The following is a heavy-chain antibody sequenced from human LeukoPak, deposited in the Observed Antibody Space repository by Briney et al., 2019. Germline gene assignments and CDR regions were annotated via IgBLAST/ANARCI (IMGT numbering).Heavy chain of an antibody. CDR2: ISGDGSST. D-gene: IGHD3-9*01. V-gene: IGHV3-43*02. CDR3: AKAGYDILTGYYSYYYYAMDV. J-gene: IGHJ6*02. Sequence: GGSLRLSCAASGFTFDDYAMHWVRQAPGKGLEWVSHISGDGSSTYYADSVKGRFTISRDNSKNSLYLQVNSLRTEDTALYYCAKAGYDILTGYYSYYYYAMDVWGQGTAVTASS. CDR1: GFTFDDYA.